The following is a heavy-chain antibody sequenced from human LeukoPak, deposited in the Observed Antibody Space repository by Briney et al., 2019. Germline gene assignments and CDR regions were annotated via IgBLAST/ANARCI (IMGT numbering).Heavy chain of an antibody. V-gene: IGHV4-39*01. D-gene: IGHD5-18*01. J-gene: IGHJ4*02. CDR1: GGSISTSSSYY. Sequence: SETLSLTYTVSGGSISTSSSYYWGWIRQPPGKGLEWIGSIYYTGDTYCNSSLKSRVTISVDTSKNQFALKLTSVTAADTALYYCARLRGYTYGNPGYWGQGSLVTVSS. CDR3: ARLRGYTYGNPGY. CDR2: IYYTGDT.